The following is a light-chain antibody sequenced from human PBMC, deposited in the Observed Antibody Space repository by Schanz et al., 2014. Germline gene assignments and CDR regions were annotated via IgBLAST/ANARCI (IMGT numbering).Light chain of an antibody. Sequence: EIVMTQSPATLSVSPGERGTLSCRASQTVSNNLAWYQQKPGQTPRLLIYGASTRATGIPAKFSGNGSGTEFTLTISSLQPEDLAVYYCQHYHSWPYTFGQGSKLDIK. V-gene: IGKV3-15*01. CDR1: QTVSNN. J-gene: IGKJ2*01. CDR2: GAS. CDR3: QHYHSWPYT.